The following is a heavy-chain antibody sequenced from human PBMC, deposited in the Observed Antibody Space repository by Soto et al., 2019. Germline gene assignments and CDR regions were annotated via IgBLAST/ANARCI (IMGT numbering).Heavy chain of an antibody. Sequence: EVQLVESGGGLVKPGGSVRLSCATSGFTFSSHSMNWVRQARGKGLEWVSSISRTSSYIKYADSVKGRFTVSRDSAKNSLYLQMNSLRAEDTAVYYCARDNEANPQAYYFDYWGQGTLVTVSS. CDR3: ARDNEANPQAYYFDY. CDR2: ISRTSSYI. D-gene: IGHD3-10*01. CDR1: GFTFSSHS. V-gene: IGHV3-21*01. J-gene: IGHJ4*02.